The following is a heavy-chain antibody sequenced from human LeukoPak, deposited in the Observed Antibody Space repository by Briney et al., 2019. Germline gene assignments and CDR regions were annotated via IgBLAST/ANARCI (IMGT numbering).Heavy chain of an antibody. J-gene: IGHJ4*02. CDR2: IWYDGSNK. Sequence: GGSLRLSCAASGFTFSSYGMHWVRQAPGKGLEWVAVIWYDGSNKYYADSVKGRFTISRDNSENTLYLQMNSLRAEDTAVYYCAKGDDDYYDSSGYPGYWGQGTLVTVSS. CDR1: GFTFSSYG. V-gene: IGHV3-33*06. CDR3: AKGDDDYYDSSGYPGY. D-gene: IGHD3-22*01.